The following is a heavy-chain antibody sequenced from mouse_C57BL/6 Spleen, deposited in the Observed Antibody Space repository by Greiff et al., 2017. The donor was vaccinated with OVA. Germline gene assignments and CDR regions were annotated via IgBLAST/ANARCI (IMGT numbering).Heavy chain of an antibody. CDR2: IDPNSGGT. CDR1: GYTFTSYW. CDR3: ARGEAFTTVVPYFEV. V-gene: IGHV1-72*01. J-gene: IGHJ1*03. Sequence: QVQLQQPGAELVKPGASVKLSCKASGYTFTSYWMHWVKQRPGRGLEWIGRIDPNSGGTKYNEKFKSKATLTVDKTSSTAYMQLSSLTSEDSAVYYCARGEAFTTVVPYFEVWGTGTTVTVSS. D-gene: IGHD1-1*01.